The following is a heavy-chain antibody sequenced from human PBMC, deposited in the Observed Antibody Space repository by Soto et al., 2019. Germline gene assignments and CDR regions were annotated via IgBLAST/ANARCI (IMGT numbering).Heavy chain of an antibody. CDR1: GFTFSSYG. V-gene: IGHV3-33*01. Sequence: GGSLRLSCAASGFTFSSYGMHWVRQAPGKGLEWVAVIWYDGSNKYYADSVKGRFTISRDNSKNTLYLQMNSLRAEDTAVYYCARTRSYLRPRHYYYYYGMDVWGQGTTVTVSS. J-gene: IGHJ6*02. CDR2: IWYDGSNK. D-gene: IGHD6-6*01. CDR3: ARTRSYLRPRHYYYYYGMDV.